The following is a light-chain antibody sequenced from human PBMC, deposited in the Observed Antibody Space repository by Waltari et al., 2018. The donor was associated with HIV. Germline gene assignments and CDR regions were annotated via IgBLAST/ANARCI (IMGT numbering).Light chain of an antibody. Sequence: DSQMTQSPSNLSASVGDRVTITCRASLCIDDWLDWYQPKPGKATKLLIYKASNLETGVPSRFSGSGFGTEFTLTISSLQPDDLATYFCQEYNRGFGQGTKVEIK. CDR2: KAS. J-gene: IGKJ1*01. CDR1: LCIDDW. V-gene: IGKV1-5*03. CDR3: QEYNRG.